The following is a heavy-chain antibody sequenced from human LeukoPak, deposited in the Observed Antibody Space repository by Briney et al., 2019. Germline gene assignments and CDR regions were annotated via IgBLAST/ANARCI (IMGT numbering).Heavy chain of an antibody. V-gene: IGHV4-59*01. J-gene: IGHJ5*02. D-gene: IGHD4-23*01. CDR3: AREPTPSWFDR. CDR2: IYNSGST. Sequence: PSETLSLTCTVSGGSISGYYWSWIRQPPGKGLEWIGYIYNSGSTNYNPSLKSRVTISVDTSKNQFSLNLNSVTAADTAVYYCAREPTPSWFDRWGQGTLVTVSS. CDR1: GGSISGYY.